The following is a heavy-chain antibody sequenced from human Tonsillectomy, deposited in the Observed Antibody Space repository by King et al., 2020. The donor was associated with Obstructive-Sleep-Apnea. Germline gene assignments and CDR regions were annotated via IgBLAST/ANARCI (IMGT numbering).Heavy chain of an antibody. D-gene: IGHD3-9*01. Sequence: VQLVESGGGLVKPGGSLRLSCAASGFTFSSHSMNWVRQAPGKGLEWISSISSSSSYIYYADSVTGRFTISRDNAKNSLFLKMNSLRAEDTAVYYCAKGNYDILTAYYDLNYWGQGTLVTVSS. CDR1: GFTFSSHS. J-gene: IGHJ4*02. CDR3: AKGNYDILTAYYDLNY. CDR2: ISSSSSYI. V-gene: IGHV3-21*01.